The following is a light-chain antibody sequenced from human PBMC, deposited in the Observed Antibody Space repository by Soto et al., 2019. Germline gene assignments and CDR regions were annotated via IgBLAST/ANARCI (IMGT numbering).Light chain of an antibody. J-gene: IGLJ1*01. Sequence: QSVLTQPPSLSGSPGQSVTISCAGTSSDVGSFNRVSWYQQPPGTAPKLMIFEVTNRPSGVPDRFSGSKSDNTASLTISGLQAEDEADYYCSSYTSSSTYVFGTGTKVTVL. V-gene: IGLV2-18*02. CDR3: SSYTSSSTYV. CDR2: EVT. CDR1: SSDVGSFNR.